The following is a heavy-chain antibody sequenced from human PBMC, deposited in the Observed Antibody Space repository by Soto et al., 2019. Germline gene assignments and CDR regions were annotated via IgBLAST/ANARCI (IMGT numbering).Heavy chain of an antibody. Sequence: TCGVAGGWRFRGGECRIRIRQPPGKGLEWIGYIYHSGSTYYNPSLKSRVTISVDRSKNQFSLKLSSVTAADTAVYYCARMWGGAFDIWGQGAMVT. D-gene: IGHD3-10*01. CDR3: ARMWGGAFDI. J-gene: IGHJ3*02. CDR2: IYHSGST. V-gene: IGHV4-30-2*01. CDR1: GGWRFRGGEC.